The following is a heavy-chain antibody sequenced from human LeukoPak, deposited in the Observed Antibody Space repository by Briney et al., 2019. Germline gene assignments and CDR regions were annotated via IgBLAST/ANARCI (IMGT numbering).Heavy chain of an antibody. D-gene: IGHD5-12*01. J-gene: IGHJ3*02. CDR3: ARDRGPVYSGYDFDAFDI. V-gene: IGHV4-59*01. Sequence: SETLSLTCTVSGGSISSYYWSWLRQPPGKGLEWIGYIYYSGSTNYNPSLKSRVTISVDTSKNQFSLKLSSVTAADTAVYYCARDRGPVYSGYDFDAFDIWGQGTMVTVSS. CDR1: GGSISSYY. CDR2: IYYSGST.